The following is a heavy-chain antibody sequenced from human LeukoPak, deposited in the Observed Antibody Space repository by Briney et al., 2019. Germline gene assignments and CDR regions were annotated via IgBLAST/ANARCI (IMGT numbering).Heavy chain of an antibody. V-gene: IGHV3-53*05. Sequence: GGSLRLSCAASGFTVSSNYMSWVRQAPGKGLEWVSVIYSGGSTYYADSVKGRFTTSRDNSKNTLYLQTNSLRAEDTAVYYCGGCSSTSCYFLDYWGQGTLVTVSS. CDR1: GFTVSSNY. J-gene: IGHJ4*02. D-gene: IGHD2-2*01. CDR2: IYSGGST. CDR3: GGCSSTSCYFLDY.